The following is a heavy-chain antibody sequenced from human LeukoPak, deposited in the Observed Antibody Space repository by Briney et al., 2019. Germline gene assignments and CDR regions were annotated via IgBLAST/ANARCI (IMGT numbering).Heavy chain of an antibody. Sequence: SETLSLTCTVSGGSISSYYWSRIRQPAGKGLEWIGRIYTSGSTNYNPSLKSRVTMSVDTSKNQFSLKLSSVTAADTAVYYCASQHFEENWNHHYYWGQGTLVTVSS. CDR2: IYTSGST. D-gene: IGHD1-14*01. CDR1: GGSISSYY. J-gene: IGHJ4*02. V-gene: IGHV4-4*07. CDR3: ASQHFEENWNHHYY.